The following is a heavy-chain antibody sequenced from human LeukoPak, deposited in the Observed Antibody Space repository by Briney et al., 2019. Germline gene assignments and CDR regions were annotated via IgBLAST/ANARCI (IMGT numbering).Heavy chain of an antibody. CDR2: VDPEDGET. J-gene: IGHJ4*02. Sequence: ASVKVSCKASGYTFTDYYMHWVQQAPGKGLEWMGRVDPEDGETIYAEKFQGRVTITADTSTDTAYMELSSLRSEDTAVYYCATATPQGHSSLPGWGQGTLVTVSS. CDR1: GYTFTDYY. D-gene: IGHD3-22*01. V-gene: IGHV1-69-2*01. CDR3: ATATPQGHSSLPG.